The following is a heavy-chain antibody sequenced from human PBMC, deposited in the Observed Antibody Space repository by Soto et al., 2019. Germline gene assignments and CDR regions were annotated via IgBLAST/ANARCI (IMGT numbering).Heavy chain of an antibody. CDR3: GKSSRKPCRGDTGDANWLDP. D-gene: IGHD2-21*02. J-gene: IGHJ5*02. V-gene: IGHV1-69*13. Sequence: SVKGSFKASGCSFSSYVISWARQAPGQGLDWIGGIVPMFGTANYAQKFQGRLTITADESKKTGYMELRNLRADDTAVYFCGKSSRKPCRGDTGDANWLDPWG. CDR2: IVPMFGTA. CDR1: GCSFSSYV.